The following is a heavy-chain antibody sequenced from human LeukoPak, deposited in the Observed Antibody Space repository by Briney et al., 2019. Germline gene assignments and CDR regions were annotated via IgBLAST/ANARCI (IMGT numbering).Heavy chain of an antibody. Sequence: GGSLRLSCAASGFTFSSYSMNWVRQAPGKGLEWVSSISSSSSYIYYADSVKGRFTISRDNAKNSLYLQMNSPRAEGTAVYYCARDQEYYYDSSGYWGQGTLVTVSP. CDR3: ARDQEYYYDSSGY. D-gene: IGHD3-22*01. V-gene: IGHV3-21*01. J-gene: IGHJ4*02. CDR1: GFTFSSYS. CDR2: ISSSSSYI.